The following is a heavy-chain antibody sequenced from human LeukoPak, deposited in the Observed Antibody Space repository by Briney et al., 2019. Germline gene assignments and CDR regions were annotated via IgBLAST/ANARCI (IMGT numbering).Heavy chain of an antibody. V-gene: IGHV1-58*02. J-gene: IGHJ4*02. CDR3: AAEEWELAPWGY. Sequence: SVKVSCKASGFTFTSSAMQWVRQARGQRLEWIGWIVVGSGNTNYAQKFQERVTITRDMSTSTAYMGLSSLRSEDTAVYYCAAEEWELAPWGYWGQGTLDTVSS. D-gene: IGHD1-26*01. CDR2: IVVGSGNT. CDR1: GFTFTSSA.